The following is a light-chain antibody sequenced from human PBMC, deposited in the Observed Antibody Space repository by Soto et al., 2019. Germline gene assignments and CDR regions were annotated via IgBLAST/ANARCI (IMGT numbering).Light chain of an antibody. CDR1: QGISSY. CDR3: QQYYSYPWT. Sequence: AIRMTQSPSSFSASTGDRVTITCRASQGISSYLAWYQQKPGKAPKLLIYAASTLQSGVPSRFSGSGSGKDFTLTISCLKSEDFATYYCQQYYSYPWTLGQGTKVDIK. J-gene: IGKJ1*01. V-gene: IGKV1-8*01. CDR2: AAS.